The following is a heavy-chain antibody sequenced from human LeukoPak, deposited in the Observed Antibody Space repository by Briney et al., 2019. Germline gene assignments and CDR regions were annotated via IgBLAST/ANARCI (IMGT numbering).Heavy chain of an antibody. Sequence: PGGSLRLSCAASGFTFSNAWMSWVRQAPGKGLERVGRIKSKTDGGTTDYAAPVKGRFTISRDDSKNTLYLQMNSLKTEDTAVYYCTTDPGSYCGGDCPPIDYWGQGTLVTVSS. D-gene: IGHD2-21*02. J-gene: IGHJ4*02. V-gene: IGHV3-15*01. CDR1: GFTFSNAW. CDR3: TTDPGSYCGGDCPPIDY. CDR2: IKSKTDGGTT.